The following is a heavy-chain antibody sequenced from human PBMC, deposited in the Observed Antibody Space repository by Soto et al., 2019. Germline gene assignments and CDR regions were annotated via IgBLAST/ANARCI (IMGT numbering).Heavy chain of an antibody. V-gene: IGHV4-34*01. CDR2: INHSGST. J-gene: IGHJ4*02. CDR1: GGSFRAYY. CDR3: ARTSRFDS. Sequence: QVHLQQWGAGLLKSSETLSLTCAVYGGSFRAYYWSWVRQPPGKGLEWIGQINHSGSTNYNPSLKSRVTISVDTSKNQFSLKLSSVTAADTAVYYCARTSRFDSWGQGTLVTVSS. D-gene: IGHD6-6*01.